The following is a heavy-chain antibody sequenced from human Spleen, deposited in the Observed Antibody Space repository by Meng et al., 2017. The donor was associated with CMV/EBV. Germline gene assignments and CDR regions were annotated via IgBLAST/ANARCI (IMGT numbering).Heavy chain of an antibody. CDR3: ARDDREGIAVAGTWDGGSYDYYGMDV. D-gene: IGHD6-19*01. CDR1: GGTFSNFA. CDR2: IIPIFDTA. J-gene: IGHJ6*02. V-gene: IGHV1-69*05. Sequence: SVKVSCKASGGTFSNFAISWVRQAPGQGLEWMGGIIPIFDTADYAQKFQGRLTITTDESASTAYMELSSLRSDDTAVYYCARDDREGIAVAGTWDGGSYDYYGMDVWGQGTTVTVSS.